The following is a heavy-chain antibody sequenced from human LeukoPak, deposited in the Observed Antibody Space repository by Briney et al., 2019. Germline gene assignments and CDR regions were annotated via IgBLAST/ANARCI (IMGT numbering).Heavy chain of an antibody. D-gene: IGHD5-18*01. J-gene: IGHJ4*02. CDR3: AREKTGGYAYGYGD. CDR2: DSHRGRT. CDR1: GGPFGDYY. Sequence: SETLSLTCTVDGGPFGDYYWAWIRQPPGKGLEWIGEDSHRGRTYYNPSLRSRVTVSLDTSKSQFSLELSSVTAADTAVYYCAREKTGGYAYGYGDWGPGTLVTVSS. V-gene: IGHV4-34*01.